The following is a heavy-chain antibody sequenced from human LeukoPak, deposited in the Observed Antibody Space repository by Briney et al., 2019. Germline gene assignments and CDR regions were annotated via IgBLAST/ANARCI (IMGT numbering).Heavy chain of an antibody. CDR1: GYTFTGYY. J-gene: IGHJ4*02. CDR2: INPNSGGT. D-gene: IGHD6-13*01. CDR3: ARDGISSSWYGIDY. Sequence: ASVKVSCKASGYTFTGYYMHWVRQAPGQGLEWMGWINPNSGGTNYAQKFQGRVTMTRDTSISTAYMELSRLRSDDTAVYYCARDGISSSWYGIDYWGQGTLVTVSP. V-gene: IGHV1-2*02.